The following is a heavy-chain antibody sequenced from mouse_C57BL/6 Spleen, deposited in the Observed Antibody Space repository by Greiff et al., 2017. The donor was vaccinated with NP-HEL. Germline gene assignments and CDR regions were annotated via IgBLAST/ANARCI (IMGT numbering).Heavy chain of an antibody. CDR1: GYTFTSYW. D-gene: IGHD2-4*01. J-gene: IGHJ2*01. V-gene: IGHV1-69*01. CDR2: IDPSDSYT. Sequence: QVQLQQPGAELVMPGASVKLSCKASGYTFTSYWMHWVKQRPGQGLEWIGEIDPSDSYTNYNQKFKGKSTLTVDKSSSTAYMQLSSLTSEDSAVYYCARGYDYAYYFDYWGQGTTLTVSS. CDR3: ARGYDYAYYFDY.